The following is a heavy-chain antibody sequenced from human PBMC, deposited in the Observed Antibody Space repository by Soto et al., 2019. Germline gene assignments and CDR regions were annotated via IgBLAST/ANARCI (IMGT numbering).Heavy chain of an antibody. Sequence: QVELVQSGAEVKNPGASVTVSCKASGEFFTTYGISWVRQAPGQGLEWMGWISTYSTNTNYAPKFQGRPLLTADTSTTTAHMELRSLRPDDTAVYYCARWAGRVRDYGGPFDYWGPGSLVTVSP. CDR3: ARWAGRVRDYGGPFDY. CDR2: ISTYSTNT. J-gene: IGHJ4*02. D-gene: IGHD4-17*01. CDR1: GEFFTTYG. V-gene: IGHV1-18*04.